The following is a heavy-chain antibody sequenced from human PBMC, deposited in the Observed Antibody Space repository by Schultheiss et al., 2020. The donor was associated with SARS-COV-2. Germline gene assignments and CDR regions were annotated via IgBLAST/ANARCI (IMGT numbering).Heavy chain of an antibody. Sequence: SETLSLTCAVYGESFSGYYWSWIRQPPGKGLEWIGEINHSGSTNYNPSLKSRVTISVDTSKNQFSLKLSSVTAADTAVYYCARASWAPYGSGSFGYYYMDVWGKGTTVTVSS. CDR1: GESFSGYY. CDR2: INHSGST. D-gene: IGHD3-10*01. CDR3: ARASWAPYGSGSFGYYYMDV. V-gene: IGHV4-34*01. J-gene: IGHJ6*03.